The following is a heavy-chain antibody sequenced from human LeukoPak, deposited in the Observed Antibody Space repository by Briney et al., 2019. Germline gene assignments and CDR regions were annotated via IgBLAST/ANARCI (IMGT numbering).Heavy chain of an antibody. D-gene: IGHD6-6*01. Sequence: GRSLRLSCAASGFTFSSYGMHWVRQAPGKGLEWVAVISYDGSNKYYADSVKGRFTISRDNSKNTLYLQMNSLRAEDTAVYYCAKDAVVYSSSWYFDLWGRGTLVTVSS. V-gene: IGHV3-30*18. CDR3: AKDAVVYSSSWYFDL. CDR1: GFTFSSYG. J-gene: IGHJ2*01. CDR2: ISYDGSNK.